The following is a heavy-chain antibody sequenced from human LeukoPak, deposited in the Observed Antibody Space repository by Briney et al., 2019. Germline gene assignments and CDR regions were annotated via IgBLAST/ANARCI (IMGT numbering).Heavy chain of an antibody. CDR1: GFTFSSYW. V-gene: IGHV3-7*01. J-gene: IGHJ4*02. Sequence: GGSLRLSCVASGFTFSSYWMTWVRQAPGKGLEWVANIKRDGSEKYYMDSVKGRFTISRDNAKNSLYLQMYSLRAEDTALYYCARPPHIAAAGQDWGQGTLVTVSS. D-gene: IGHD6-13*01. CDR2: IKRDGSEK. CDR3: ARPPHIAAAGQD.